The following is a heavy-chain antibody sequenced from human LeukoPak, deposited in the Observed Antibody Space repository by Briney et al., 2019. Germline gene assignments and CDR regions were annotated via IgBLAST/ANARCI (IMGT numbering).Heavy chain of an antibody. CDR2: MNPNSGHT. D-gene: IGHD2/OR15-2a*01. CDR1: GYTFTSYD. V-gene: IGHV1-8*01. J-gene: IGHJ5*02. Sequence: ASVKVSCKASGYTFTSYDIIWVRQASGQGLEWMGWMNPNSGHTGYAQKFQGRVTMTRTTSISTAYMELTSLTSEDSAVYYCAREGRLMSDTTVHPWGQGTLVTVSP. CDR3: AREGRLMSDTTVHP.